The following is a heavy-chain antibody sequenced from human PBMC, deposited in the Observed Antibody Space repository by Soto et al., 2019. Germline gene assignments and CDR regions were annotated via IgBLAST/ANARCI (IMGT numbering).Heavy chain of an antibody. J-gene: IGHJ4*02. D-gene: IGHD3-22*01. CDR3: AKDSPNYYDSSGYLAIDY. V-gene: IGHV3-23*01. CDR2: ISGSGGST. Sequence: EVQLLESGGGLVQPGGSLRLSCAASGFTFSSYAMSWVRQAPGKGLEWVSAISGSGGSTYYADSVKGRFTISRDNSKNTLYLQMNSLRAEDTSVYYCAKDSPNYYDSSGYLAIDYWGQGTLVTVSS. CDR1: GFTFSSYA.